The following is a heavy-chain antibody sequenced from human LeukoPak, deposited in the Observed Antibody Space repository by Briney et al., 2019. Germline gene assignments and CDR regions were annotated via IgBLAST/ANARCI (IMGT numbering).Heavy chain of an antibody. CDR1: GFTFSSYA. CDR2: ISGSGGST. CDR3: AKARGYCSGGSCYGNDY. D-gene: IGHD2-15*01. V-gene: IGHV3-23*01. Sequence: GGSLRLSCAASGFTFSSYAMSWVRQAPGKGLEWVSAISGSGGSTYYADSVKGRFTISRDNSKNTLYLQMNSLRAEDTAVFYCAKARGYCSGGSCYGNDYWGQGTLVTVSS. J-gene: IGHJ4*02.